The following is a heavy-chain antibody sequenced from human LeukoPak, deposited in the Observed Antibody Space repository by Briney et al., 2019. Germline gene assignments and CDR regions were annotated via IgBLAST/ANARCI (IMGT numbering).Heavy chain of an antibody. CDR1: GYTFTGYY. V-gene: IGHV1-2*04. CDR2: INPNSGGT. D-gene: IGHD6-13*01. CDR3: ARALILGSIQQLFD. J-gene: IGHJ4*02. Sequence: GASVKVSCKASGYTFTGYYMHWVRQAPGQGLEWMGWINPNSGGTNYAQKFQGWVTMTRDTSISTAYMELSRLRSDDTAVYYCARALILGSIQQLFDWGQGTLVTVSS.